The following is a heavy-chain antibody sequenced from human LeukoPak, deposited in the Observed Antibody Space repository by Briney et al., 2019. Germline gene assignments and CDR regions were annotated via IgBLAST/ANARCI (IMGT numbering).Heavy chain of an antibody. D-gene: IGHD3-22*01. CDR2: IRSKANSYAT. CDR3: TSMGSGYYFNDY. CDR1: GFTFSGSA. J-gene: IGHJ4*02. Sequence: GGSLRLSCAASGFTFSGSAMHWVRQASGKGLEWVGRIRSKANSYATAYAASVKGRFTISRDDSKNTAYLQMNSLKTEDTAVYYCTSMGSGYYFNDYWGQGTLVTVSS. V-gene: IGHV3-73*01.